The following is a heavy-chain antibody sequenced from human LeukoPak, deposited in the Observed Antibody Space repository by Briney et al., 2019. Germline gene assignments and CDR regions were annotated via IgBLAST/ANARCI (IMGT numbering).Heavy chain of an antibody. CDR3: ARDTLYGDENNFDY. CDR2: IKQDGSEK. V-gene: IGHV3-7*01. J-gene: IGHJ4*02. CDR1: GFTFSSYW. Sequence: GGSLRLSCAASGFTFSSYWMSWVRQAPGKGLEWVANIKQDGSEKYYVDSVKGRFTISRDNAKNSLYLQMNSLRAEDTAVYYCARDTLYGDENNFDYWGQGTLVTVSS. D-gene: IGHD4-17*01.